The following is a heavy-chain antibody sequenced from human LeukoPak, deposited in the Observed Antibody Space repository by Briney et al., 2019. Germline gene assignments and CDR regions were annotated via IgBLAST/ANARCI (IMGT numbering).Heavy chain of an antibody. D-gene: IGHD1/OR15-1a*01. J-gene: IGHJ4*02. V-gene: IGHV4-39*01. CDR3: ARGPLSWNMVDY. Sequence: SETLSLTCTVFGGSISSSSHYWGWIRQPPGEGLEWIGSIYFSGSTYYSPSLKSRVTISVDPSTNQFSLKLSSVTAADTAVYYCARGPLSWNMVDYWGQGTLVTVSS. CDR1: GGSISSSSHY. CDR2: IYFSGST.